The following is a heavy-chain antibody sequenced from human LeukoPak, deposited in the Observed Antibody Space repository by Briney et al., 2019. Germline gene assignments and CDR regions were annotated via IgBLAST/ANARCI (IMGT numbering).Heavy chain of an antibody. CDR2: IRYDGSNK. CDR3: ANDIVATIAPDY. D-gene: IGHD5-12*01. CDR1: GFTFSSYG. Sequence: PGGSLRLSCAASGFTFSSYGMHWVRQAPGKGLEWVAFIRYDGSNKYYADSVKGRFTISRDNSKNTLYLQINSLRAEDTAVYYCANDIVATIAPDYWGQGTLVTVSS. V-gene: IGHV3-30*02. J-gene: IGHJ4*02.